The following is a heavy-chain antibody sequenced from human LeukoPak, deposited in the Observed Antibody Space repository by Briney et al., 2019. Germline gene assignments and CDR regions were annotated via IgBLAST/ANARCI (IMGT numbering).Heavy chain of an antibody. J-gene: IGHJ4*02. Sequence: GRSLRLSCAASGFTFDDYAMHWVRQAPGKGLEWVSGISWNGGSIGYADSVKGRFTISRDNAKDSLYLQMNSLRAEDTALYYCLSHNYWGQGTLVTVSS. CDR2: ISWNGGSI. CDR3: LSHNY. CDR1: GFTFDDYA. D-gene: IGHD2-21*01. V-gene: IGHV3-9*01.